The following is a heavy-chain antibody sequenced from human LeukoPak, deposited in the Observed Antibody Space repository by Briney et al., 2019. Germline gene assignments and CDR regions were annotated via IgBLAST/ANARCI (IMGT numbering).Heavy chain of an antibody. V-gene: IGHV4-59*01. J-gene: IGHJ4*02. D-gene: IGHD3-16*01. CDR3: ARHPLTFQALFAFDY. CDR1: GGSISGYN. CDR2: IFYSGST. Sequence: PSETLSRTSSVSGGSISGYNWSRIRQPPGKGLEWIGYIFYSGSTNYNPSLKSRVTMSVDTSKNQFSLTLISVTAADTAVYYCARHPLTFQALFAFDYWGQGTVVTVSS.